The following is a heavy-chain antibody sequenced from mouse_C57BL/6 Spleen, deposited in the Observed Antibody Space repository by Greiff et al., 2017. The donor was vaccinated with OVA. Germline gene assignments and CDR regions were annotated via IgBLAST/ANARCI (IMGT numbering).Heavy chain of an antibody. Sequence: EVQLVESGGGLVKPGGSLKLSCAASGFTFSSYAMSWVRQTPEKRLEWVATISDGGSYTYYPDNVKGRFTISRGNAKNNLYLQMSHLKSEDTAMYYCASSTYDGYYCYFDYWGQGTTLTVSS. V-gene: IGHV5-4*01. CDR1: GFTFSSYA. J-gene: IGHJ2*01. CDR3: ASSTYDGYYCYFDY. CDR2: ISDGGSYT. D-gene: IGHD2-3*01.